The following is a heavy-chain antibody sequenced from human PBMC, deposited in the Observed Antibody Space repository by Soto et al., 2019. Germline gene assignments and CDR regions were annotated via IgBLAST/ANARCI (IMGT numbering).Heavy chain of an antibody. Sequence: GSLRLSCAASGFTFSSYSMNWVRQAPGKGLEWVSSISSSSSYIYYADSVKGRFTISRDNAKNSLYLQMNSLRAEDTAVYYCARDELRFLEWLASAGMDVWGQGTTVTVSS. CDR2: ISSSSSYI. J-gene: IGHJ6*02. CDR3: ARDELRFLEWLASAGMDV. CDR1: GFTFSSYS. V-gene: IGHV3-21*01. D-gene: IGHD3-3*01.